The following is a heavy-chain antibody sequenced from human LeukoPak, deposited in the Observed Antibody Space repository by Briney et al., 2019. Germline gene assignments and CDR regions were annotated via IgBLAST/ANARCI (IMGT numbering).Heavy chain of an antibody. J-gene: IGHJ4*02. Sequence: GGSLRLSCAASGFTFSVHWMSWVRQAPGKGLEWVANIKPDGSEKNYVDSVKGRFTISIDNAKNSMYLQMNSLRVEDTAVYWCARELSWSGRDYWGQGTLVTVSS. CDR2: IKPDGSEK. CDR1: GFTFSVHW. D-gene: IGHD3-3*01. V-gene: IGHV3-7*01. CDR3: ARELSWSGRDY.